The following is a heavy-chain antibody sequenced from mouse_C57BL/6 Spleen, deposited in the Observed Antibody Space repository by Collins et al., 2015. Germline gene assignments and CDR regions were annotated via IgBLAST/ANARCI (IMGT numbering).Heavy chain of an antibody. V-gene: IGHV5-12-1*01. CDR2: ISSGGGST. D-gene: IGHD2-1*01. Sequence: EVQLVESGGGLVKPGGSLKLSCAASGFAFSSYDMSWVRQTPEKRLEWVAYISSGGGSTYYPDTVKGRFTISRDNAKNTLYLQMSSLKSEDTAMYYCARQRGYGNFGFAYWGQGTLVTVSA. CDR3: ARQRGYGNFGFAY. CDR1: GFAFSSYD. J-gene: IGHJ3*01.